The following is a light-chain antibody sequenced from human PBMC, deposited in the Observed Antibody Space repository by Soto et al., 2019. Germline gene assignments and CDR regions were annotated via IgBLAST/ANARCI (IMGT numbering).Light chain of an antibody. V-gene: IGKV3-20*01. CDR1: QSVSSNY. Sequence: EIVLTQSPGTLSLFAGERATLSCRATQSVSSNYLAWYQQKPGQAPRLLIYIASRRATGIPDRFSGSGSGTDFTLTISRLEPEDLAVYYCQQYGTSPWTFGQGTKVEIK. CDR2: IAS. CDR3: QQYGTSPWT. J-gene: IGKJ1*01.